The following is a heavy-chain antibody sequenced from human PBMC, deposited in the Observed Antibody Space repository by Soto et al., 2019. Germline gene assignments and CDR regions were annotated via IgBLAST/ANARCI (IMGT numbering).Heavy chain of an antibody. D-gene: IGHD2-21*01. J-gene: IGHJ4*02. V-gene: IGHV3-30-3*01. CDR3: AREVVLTEWYFDT. CDR1: GFTFSRYS. CDR2: TSSDGGTK. Sequence: QVQLMESGGGVLQPGGSLRLSYVTSGFTFSRYSMHWFRQAPGKGQEWVSVTSSDGGTKFYTDSVKGRFTVSRDTSKNTLYLQMNSLRPEDTAVYYCAREVVLTEWYFDTWGQGILVTVSS.